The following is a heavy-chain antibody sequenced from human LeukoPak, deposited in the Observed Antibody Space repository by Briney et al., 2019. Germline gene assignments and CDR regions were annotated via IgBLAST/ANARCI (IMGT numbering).Heavy chain of an antibody. V-gene: IGHV1-46*01. CDR3: ATVLYCGADCYSGLYFFDY. Sequence: ASVKVSCKASGYTFTSYETHWVRQAPGQGLEWMGIINPSGDSTSYAQKFQGRVTMTRDTSTSTVYMELSSLRSEDTAVYYCATVLYCGADCYSGLYFFDYWGQGTLVTVPS. CDR1: GYTFTSYE. J-gene: IGHJ4*02. CDR2: INPSGDST. D-gene: IGHD2-21*02.